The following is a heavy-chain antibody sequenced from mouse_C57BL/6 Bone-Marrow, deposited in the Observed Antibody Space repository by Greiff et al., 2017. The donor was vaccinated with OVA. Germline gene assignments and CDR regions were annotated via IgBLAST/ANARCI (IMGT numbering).Heavy chain of an antibody. CDR2: IYPRSGNT. Sequence: QVQLKQSGAELARPGASVKLSCKASGYTFTSYGISWVKQRTGQGLEWIGEIYPRSGNTYYNEKFKGKATLTADKSSSTAYMELRSLTSEDSAVYFCAVWAQATSWFAYWGQGTLVTVSA. J-gene: IGHJ3*01. D-gene: IGHD3-2*02. V-gene: IGHV1-81*01. CDR3: AVWAQATSWFAY. CDR1: GYTFTSYG.